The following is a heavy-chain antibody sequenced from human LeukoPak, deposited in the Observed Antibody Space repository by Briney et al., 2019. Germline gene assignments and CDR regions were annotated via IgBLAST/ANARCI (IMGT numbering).Heavy chain of an antibody. CDR3: ARGDLGYCSSTSCSYLGAFDY. J-gene: IGHJ4*02. V-gene: IGHV4-61*02. Sequence: SQTLSLTCTVSGGSISSGSYYWSWIRQPAGKGLEWIGRIYTSGSTNYNPSLKSRVTISVDTSKNQFSLKLSSVTAADTAVYYCARGDLGYCSSTSCSYLGAFDYWGQGTLVTVSS. CDR1: GGSISSGSYY. D-gene: IGHD2-2*01. CDR2: IYTSGST.